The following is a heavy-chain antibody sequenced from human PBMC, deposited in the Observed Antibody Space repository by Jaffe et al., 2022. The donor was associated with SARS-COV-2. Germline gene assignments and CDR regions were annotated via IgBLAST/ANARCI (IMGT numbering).Heavy chain of an antibody. CDR3: ARLRFEGLYYYYYVDV. D-gene: IGHD3-10*01. CDR1: GDSVSSNNYY. CDR2: VYHRGNT. V-gene: IGHV4-61*01. J-gene: IGHJ6*03. Sequence: QVQLQESGPGLVKPSETLSLTCSVSGDSVSSNNYYWSWVRQPPEMGLEWIGYVYHRGNTNYNLSLKSRVTISVDTSKNQFSLNLTSVTAADTAVYYCARLRFEGLYYYYYVDVWSKGTTVTVSS.